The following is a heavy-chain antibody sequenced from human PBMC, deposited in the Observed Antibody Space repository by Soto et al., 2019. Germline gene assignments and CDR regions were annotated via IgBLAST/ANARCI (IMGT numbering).Heavy chain of an antibody. J-gene: IGHJ6*03. D-gene: IGHD6-13*01. CDR1: GGSFSGYY. Sequence: SETLSLTCAVYGGSFSGYYWSWIRQPPGKGLEWIGEINHSGSTNYNPSLKSRVTISVDTSKNQFSLKLSSVTAADTAVYYCARGEQQLVQVPYYYYYMDVWGKGTTVTVSS. CDR3: ARGEQQLVQVPYYYYYMDV. V-gene: IGHV4-34*01. CDR2: INHSGST.